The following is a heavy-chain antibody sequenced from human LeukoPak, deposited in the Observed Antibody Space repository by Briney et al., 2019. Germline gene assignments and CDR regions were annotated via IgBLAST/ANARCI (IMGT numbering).Heavy chain of an antibody. J-gene: IGHJ4*02. D-gene: IGHD1-26*01. CDR1: GYSISNAHY. CDR2: LFHSGST. Sequence: PSETLSLTCTVSGYSISNAHYWGWIRQHPGKGLEWIGSLFHSGSTYYNPSLKSRVTTSVDTSKTRFSLKLTSVTAADTAVYYCARELHSGSYYFDYWGQGTLVTVSS. CDR3: ARELHSGSYYFDY. V-gene: IGHV4-38-2*02.